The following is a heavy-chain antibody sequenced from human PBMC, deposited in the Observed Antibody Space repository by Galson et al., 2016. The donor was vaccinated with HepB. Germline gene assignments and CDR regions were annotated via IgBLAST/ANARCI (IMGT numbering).Heavy chain of an antibody. CDR2: IYHSGGT. CDR3: ARELERRFLNYYYGMDV. D-gene: IGHD1-1*01. V-gene: IGHV4-4*02. J-gene: IGHJ6*02. Sequence: SETLSLTCAVSGVSISSSHWWTWVRQPPGKGLEWIGEIYHSGGTNYNPSLNSRVTISVDKSKNQFSLKLTSVTAADTAVYYCARELERRFLNYYYGMDVWGQGTTVTVSS. CDR1: GVSISSSHW.